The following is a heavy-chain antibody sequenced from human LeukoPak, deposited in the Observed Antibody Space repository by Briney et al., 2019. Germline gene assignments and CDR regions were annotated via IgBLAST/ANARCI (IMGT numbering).Heavy chain of an antibody. J-gene: IGHJ5*02. CDR1: GVSISSNSHY. V-gene: IGHV4-39*07. Sequence: SETLSLTCTVPGVSISSNSHYWGWVRQPPGKGLEWIGSIYYSGTTYYNPSLKSRVTISVDTSKNQFSLKLSSVTAADTAMYYCARGFSFDPWGQGTLVTVSS. CDR3: ARGFSFDP. CDR2: IYYSGTT.